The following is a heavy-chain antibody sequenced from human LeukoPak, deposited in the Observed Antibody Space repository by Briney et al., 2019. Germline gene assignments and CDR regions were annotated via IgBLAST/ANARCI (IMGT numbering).Heavy chain of an antibody. CDR2: INAGNGNT. CDR3: ARDLGPHDRSEY. CDR1: GYTFTSYA. D-gene: IGHD3-22*01. Sequence: ASVKVSCKASGYTFTSYAMHWVRQAPGQRLEWMGWINAGNGNTKYSQKFQGRVTITRDTSASTAYMELSSLRSEDTAVYYCARDLGPHDRSEYGGQGTLVTVS. J-gene: IGHJ4*02. V-gene: IGHV1-3*01.